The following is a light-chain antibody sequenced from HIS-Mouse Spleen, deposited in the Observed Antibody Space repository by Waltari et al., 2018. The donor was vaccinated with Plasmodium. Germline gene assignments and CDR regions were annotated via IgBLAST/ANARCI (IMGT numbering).Light chain of an antibody. Sequence: SYELTPPPSVSVSPGQTARITCPGAALPKQYAYWYQQKPGQAPVLVIYKDSERPSGIPERFSGSSSGTTVTLTISGVQAEDEADYYCQSADSSGTYRVFGGGTKLTVL. V-gene: IGLV3-25*03. CDR3: QSADSSGTYRV. J-gene: IGLJ2*01. CDR2: KDS. CDR1: ALPKQY.